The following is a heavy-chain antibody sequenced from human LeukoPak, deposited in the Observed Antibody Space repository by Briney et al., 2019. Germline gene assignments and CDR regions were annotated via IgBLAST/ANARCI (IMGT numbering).Heavy chain of an antibody. Sequence: ASVKVSCKVSGYTLTELSMHWVRQAPGKGLEWMGSFDPEDGETIYAQKFQGRVTMTEDTSTDTAYMELSSLRSEDTAVYYCATDLIFGGNSDWYFDLWGRGTLVTVSS. J-gene: IGHJ2*01. CDR2: FDPEDGET. CDR1: GYTLTELS. V-gene: IGHV1-24*01. D-gene: IGHD4-23*01. CDR3: ATDLIFGGNSDWYFDL.